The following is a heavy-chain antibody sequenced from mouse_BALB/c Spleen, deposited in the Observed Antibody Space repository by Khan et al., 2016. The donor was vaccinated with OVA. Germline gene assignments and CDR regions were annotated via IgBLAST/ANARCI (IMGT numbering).Heavy chain of an antibody. D-gene: IGHD2-2*01. CDR3: AIAGYETYAMDY. CDR2: IYPGTGST. Sequence: QVQLKESGDELVRPGASVKLSCKTSGYIFSSYWIHWVKQRSGQGLEWIAKIYPGTGSTNYNEKVKGKATLTADKSSSTAYMQLSSLKSEYSAVYVCAIAGYETYAMDYWGQGTSVSVSS. V-gene: IGHV1S132*01. CDR1: GYIFSSYW. J-gene: IGHJ4*01.